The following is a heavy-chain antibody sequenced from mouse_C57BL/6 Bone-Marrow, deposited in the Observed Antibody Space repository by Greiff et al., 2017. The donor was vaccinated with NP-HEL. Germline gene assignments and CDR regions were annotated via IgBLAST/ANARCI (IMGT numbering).Heavy chain of an antibody. Sequence: QVQLKESGAELVRPGTSVKVSCKASGYAFTNYLIEWVKQRPGQGLEWIGVINPGSGGTNYNEKFKGKATLTADKSSSTAYMQLSSLTSEDSAVYFCARSGGSSGLFFDYWGQGTTLTVSS. CDR3: ARSGGSSGLFFDY. CDR2: INPGSGGT. D-gene: IGHD1-1*01. CDR1: GYAFTNYL. V-gene: IGHV1-54*01. J-gene: IGHJ2*01.